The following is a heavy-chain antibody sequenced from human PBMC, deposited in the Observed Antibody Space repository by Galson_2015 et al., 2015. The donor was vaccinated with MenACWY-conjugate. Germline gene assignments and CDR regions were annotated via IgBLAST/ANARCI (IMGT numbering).Heavy chain of an antibody. CDR3: VRARGFDY. Sequence: GFSFSGYWMTWVRQAPGKGLEWMANIKPDGSEKYSVDSVKGRFTISRDNTKNSLYLQMNSLRAEDTAVYYCVRARGFDYWGQGTLVTVSS. J-gene: IGHJ4*02. CDR2: IKPDGSEK. V-gene: IGHV3-7*03. CDR1: GFSFSGYW.